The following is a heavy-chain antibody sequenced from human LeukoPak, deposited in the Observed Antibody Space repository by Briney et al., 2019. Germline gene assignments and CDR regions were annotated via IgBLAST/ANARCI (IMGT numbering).Heavy chain of an antibody. CDR2: ISSSGSTI. J-gene: IGHJ4*02. D-gene: IGHD6-19*01. V-gene: IGHV3-11*01. CDR3: AREGDQYSSGWSFDY. CDR1: GFTFSDYH. Sequence: PGGSLRLSCAASGFTFSDYHMSWIRQAPGKGLEWVSYISSSGSTIYYADSVKGRFTISRDNAKNSLYLQMNSLRAEDTAVYYCAREGDQYSSGWSFDYWGQGTLVTVSS.